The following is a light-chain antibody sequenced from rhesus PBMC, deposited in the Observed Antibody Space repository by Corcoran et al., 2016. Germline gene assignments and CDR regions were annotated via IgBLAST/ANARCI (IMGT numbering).Light chain of an antibody. V-gene: IGKV1-25*02. Sequence: DIQMTQSPSSVSASVGDRVTINCRASQGISTYLAWYQQRPGKAPTLLLYFATPLQIGVPSRFSGIGSGTDFTLTISSLQPGDFSTYYCLQYNTLPFTFGPGTKLDV. J-gene: IGKJ3*01. CDR3: LQYNTLPFT. CDR1: QGISTY. CDR2: FAT.